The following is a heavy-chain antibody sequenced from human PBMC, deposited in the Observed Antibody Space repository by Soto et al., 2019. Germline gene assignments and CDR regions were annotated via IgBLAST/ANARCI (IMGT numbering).Heavy chain of an antibody. J-gene: IGHJ4*02. CDR3: ARRSSSWYSDY. CDR1: GFTFSSYG. V-gene: IGHV3-33*01. CDR2: IWYDGSNK. Sequence: QVQLVESGGGVVQPGRSLRLSCAASGFTFSSYGMHWVRQAPGKGLEWVAVIWYDGSNKYYADSVKGRFTISRDNSKNTLYLQMNSLRAEDTAVYYCARRSSSWYSDYWGQGTLVTVSS. D-gene: IGHD6-13*01.